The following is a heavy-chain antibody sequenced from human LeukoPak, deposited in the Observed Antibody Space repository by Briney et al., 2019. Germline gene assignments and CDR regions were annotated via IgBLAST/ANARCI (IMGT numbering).Heavy chain of an antibody. V-gene: IGHV6-1*01. D-gene: IGHD2-15*01. CDR3: ARSHGGSSNWFDP. CDR1: GDSVSSNSAA. Sequence: SQTLSLTCAISGDSVSSNSAAWHWLRQSPSRGLEWLGRTYYRSKWYNYYAESVKSRITINPDTSKNQFSLQLNSVTPDDTAVYFCARSHGGSSNWFDPWGQGTLVTVSS. J-gene: IGHJ5*02. CDR2: TYYRSKWYN.